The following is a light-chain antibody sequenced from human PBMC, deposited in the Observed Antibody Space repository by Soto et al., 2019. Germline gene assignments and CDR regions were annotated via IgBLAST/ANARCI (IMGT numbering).Light chain of an antibody. CDR2: DAS. CDR3: QQSYSSPFT. CDR1: QSISSY. Sequence: DIQMTQSPSSLSASVGDRVTITCRASQSISSYLNWYQQKPGKAPNLLLYDASSLQSGVPSKFSGSGSGTDFTLTISSLQPEDFANYYCQQSYSSPFTFGPGTKVDIK. J-gene: IGKJ3*01. V-gene: IGKV1-39*01.